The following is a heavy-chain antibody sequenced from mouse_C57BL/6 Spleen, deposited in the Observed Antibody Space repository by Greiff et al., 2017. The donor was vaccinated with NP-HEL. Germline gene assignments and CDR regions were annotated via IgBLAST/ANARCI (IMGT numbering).Heavy chain of an antibody. CDR3: ASSNWSYAMDY. J-gene: IGHJ4*01. CDR2: IYPGDGDT. V-gene: IGHV1-80*01. CDR1: GYAFSSYW. D-gene: IGHD4-1*01. Sequence: VQLQQSGAELVKPGASVKISCKASGYAFSSYWMNWVKQRPGKGLEWIGQIYPGDGDTNYNGKVKGKATLTADKSSSTAYMQLSSLTSEDSAVYFCASSNWSYAMDYWGQGTSVTVSS.